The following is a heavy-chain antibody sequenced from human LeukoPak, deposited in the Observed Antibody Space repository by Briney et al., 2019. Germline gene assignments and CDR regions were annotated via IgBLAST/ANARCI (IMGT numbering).Heavy chain of an antibody. J-gene: IGHJ5*02. V-gene: IGHV4-59*01. Sequence: SETLSLTCTVSGGSISSYYRSWIRQPPGKGLEWIGYIYYSGSTNYNPSLKSRVTISVDTSKNQFSLKLSSVTAADTAVYYCARVRGSGWFDPWGQGTLVTVSS. D-gene: IGHD3-16*01. CDR1: GGSISSYY. CDR2: IYYSGST. CDR3: ARVRGSGWFDP.